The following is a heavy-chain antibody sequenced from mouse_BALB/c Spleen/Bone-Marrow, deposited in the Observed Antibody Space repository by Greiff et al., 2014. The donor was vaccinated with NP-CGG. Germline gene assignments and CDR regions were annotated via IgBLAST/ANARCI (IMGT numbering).Heavy chain of an antibody. CDR1: GFTFSSYG. Sequence: EVQLVESGAGLVQPGGSLKLSCAASGFTFSSYGMSWVRQTPDKRLELVATINSNGGSTYYPDSVKGRFTISRDNAKNTLYLQMSSLKSEDTAMYYCARDRGWLLRFAYWGQGTLVTVSA. CDR2: INSNGGST. D-gene: IGHD2-3*01. V-gene: IGHV5-6-3*01. CDR3: ARDRGWLLRFAY. J-gene: IGHJ3*01.